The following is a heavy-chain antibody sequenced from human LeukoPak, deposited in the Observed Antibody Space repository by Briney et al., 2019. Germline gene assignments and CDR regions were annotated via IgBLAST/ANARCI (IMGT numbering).Heavy chain of an antibody. Sequence: SETLSITCTVSGGSISSYYWNWIRQPPGKGLEWIGYIYYSGSTNYNPSLKSRVTISVDTSKNQFSLKLSSVTDADTAVYYCVSRGYSYGNFDYWGQGTLVTVSS. V-gene: IGHV4-59*08. CDR3: VSRGYSYGNFDY. CDR1: GGSISSYY. D-gene: IGHD5-18*01. J-gene: IGHJ4*02. CDR2: IYYSGST.